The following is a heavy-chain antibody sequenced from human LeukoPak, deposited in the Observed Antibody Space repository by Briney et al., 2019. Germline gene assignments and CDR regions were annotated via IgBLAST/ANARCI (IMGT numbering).Heavy chain of an antibody. D-gene: IGHD6-19*01. CDR3: ARRSGGWYFFDY. CDR2: IYPRDSDT. CDR1: GYXXTXXX. J-gene: IGHJ4*02. Sequence: PGESLKISSKGSGYXXTXXXIXXVXXXPGXXLEXXGXIYPRDSDTRYSPSFQGQVTISADKSISTAYLHWSSLKASDTAMYYXARRSGGWYFFDYWGQGTLVTVSS. V-gene: IGHV5-51*01.